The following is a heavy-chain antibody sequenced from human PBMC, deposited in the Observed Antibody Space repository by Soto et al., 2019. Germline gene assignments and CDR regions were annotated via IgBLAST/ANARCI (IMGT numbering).Heavy chain of an antibody. J-gene: IGHJ4*02. CDR1: GGTFSSYS. CDR3: ARDGGRHSGGIDY. Sequence: QVQLVQSGAEVKKPGSSVRVSCKASGGTFSSYSINWVRQAPGQRLEWMGEIIPIFGTANYAQKFQGRVTITADESTSTGYMELRSLRSEDTAVYYCARDGGRHSGGIDYWGQGTLVTVSS. CDR2: IIPIFGTA. D-gene: IGHD1-26*01. V-gene: IGHV1-69*01.